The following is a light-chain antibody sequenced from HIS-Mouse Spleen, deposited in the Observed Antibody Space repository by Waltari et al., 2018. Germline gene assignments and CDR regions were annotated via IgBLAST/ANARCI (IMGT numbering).Light chain of an antibody. Sequence: QAVLTQPSSLSASPGASASLTCTLRSGINVGTYRIYWYQQKPGSPPPYLLRYKSNSDKQQGSGVPGRFSGSKDASANAGILLISGLQSEDEADYYCMIWHSSAWVFGGGTKLTVL. V-gene: IGLV5-45*02. CDR3: MIWHSSAWV. CDR2: YKSNSDK. J-gene: IGLJ3*02. CDR1: SGINVGTYR.